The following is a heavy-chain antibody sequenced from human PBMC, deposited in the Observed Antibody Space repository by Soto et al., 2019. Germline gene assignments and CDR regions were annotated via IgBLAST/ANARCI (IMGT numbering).Heavy chain of an antibody. D-gene: IGHD3-10*02. CDR3: ARDPLSSFAMDV. CDR2: IIPTFGRT. Sequence: QVQLVQSGAEVKKPGSSVKVSCKASGDTFSSYAISWVRQAPGQWLEWMGKIIPTFGRTNYAQKFQRRLPITADDSTSTAYMELSSLVYEDTAVYYCARDPLSSFAMDVWGQGTTVTVSS. V-gene: IGHV1-69*18. J-gene: IGHJ6*02. CDR1: GDTFSSYA.